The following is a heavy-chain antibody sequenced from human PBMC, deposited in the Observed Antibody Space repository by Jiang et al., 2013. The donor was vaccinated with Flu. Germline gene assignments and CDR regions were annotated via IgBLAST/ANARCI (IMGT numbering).Heavy chain of an antibody. V-gene: IGHV2-70*01. Sequence: KPTQTLTLTCTFSGFSLSTSGMCVSWIRQPPGKALEWLALIDWDDDKYYSTSLKTRLTISKDTSKNQVVLTMTNMDPVDTATYYCARIRIGIAAAGAFDYWGQGTLVTVSS. CDR2: IDWDDDK. D-gene: IGHD6-13*01. CDR1: GFSLSTSGMC. CDR3: ARIRIGIAAAGAFDY. J-gene: IGHJ4*02.